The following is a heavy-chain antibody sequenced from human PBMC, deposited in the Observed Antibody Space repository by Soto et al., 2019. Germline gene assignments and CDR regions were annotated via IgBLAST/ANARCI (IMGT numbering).Heavy chain of an antibody. CDR3: ARDPSTGYADY. Sequence: GGSLRLSCAASGFTFNNYALNWVRQAPGKGLEWVSTISKSGDNTHYSESVKGRFTISRDNSKNTPYLQMNSLRAEDTALYYCARDPSTGYADYWGQGTLVTVSS. D-gene: IGHD3-9*01. CDR1: GFTFNNYA. CDR2: ISKSGDNT. V-gene: IGHV3-23*01. J-gene: IGHJ4*02.